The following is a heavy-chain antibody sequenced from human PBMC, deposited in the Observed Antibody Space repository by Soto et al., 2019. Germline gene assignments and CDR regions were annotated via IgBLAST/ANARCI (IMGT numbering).Heavy chain of an antibody. Sequence: QVQLVQSGAEVKKPGASVKVSCKASGYTFTGYYLHWVRQAPGQRLEWMGWINPNSGATNYAENLQGRVTLTRDTSISTAYMELTRLTSEDTAVYYCAKSIIRLLEWSSPFDPWGQGTLVTVSS. CDR2: INPNSGAT. CDR3: AKSIIRLLEWSSPFDP. D-gene: IGHD3-3*01. CDR1: GYTFTGYY. V-gene: IGHV1-2*02. J-gene: IGHJ5*02.